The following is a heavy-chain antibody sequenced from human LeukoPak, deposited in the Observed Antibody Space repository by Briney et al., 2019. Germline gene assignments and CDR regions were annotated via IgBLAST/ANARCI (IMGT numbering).Heavy chain of an antibody. CDR1: GFTFSGYW. D-gene: IGHD6-13*01. Sequence: PGGSLRLSCAASGFTFSGYWMSWVRQAPGKGLEWVANIKEDGREKYYVDSVRGRFTISRGNANNSLFLQMDSLRVEDTAVYYCARDLAAGGPCNYWGQGTLVTVSS. V-gene: IGHV3-7*01. CDR2: IKEDGREK. CDR3: ARDLAAGGPCNY. J-gene: IGHJ4*02.